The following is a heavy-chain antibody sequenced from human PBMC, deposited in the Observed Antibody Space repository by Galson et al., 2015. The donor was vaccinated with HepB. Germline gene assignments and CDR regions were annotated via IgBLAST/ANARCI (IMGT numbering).Heavy chain of an antibody. Sequence: SVKVSCKASGYTFTGYNIHWVRQAPGQGLEWMGWINPNSGDTNYAQKSQGWVTMTRDTSIRTAYMELSRLKSDDTAVYYCTRALYYYDSSGVYYFDSWGQGTLVTVTP. V-gene: IGHV1-2*04. CDR3: TRALYYYDSSGVYYFDS. D-gene: IGHD3-22*01. CDR2: INPNSGDT. J-gene: IGHJ4*02. CDR1: GYTFTGYN.